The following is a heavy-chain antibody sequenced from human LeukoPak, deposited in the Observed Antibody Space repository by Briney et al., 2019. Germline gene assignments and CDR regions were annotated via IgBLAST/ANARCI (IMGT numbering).Heavy chain of an antibody. CDR1: GFTFSSYS. Sequence: GGSLRLSCAASGFTFSSYSMNWVRQAQGKGLEGVSSISSSSSYIYYADSVKGRFTISRDNAKNSLYLQMNSLRAEDTAVYYCARDDYGDHFDYWGQGTLVTVSS. J-gene: IGHJ4*02. CDR3: ARDDYGDHFDY. D-gene: IGHD4-17*01. V-gene: IGHV3-21*01. CDR2: ISSSSSYI.